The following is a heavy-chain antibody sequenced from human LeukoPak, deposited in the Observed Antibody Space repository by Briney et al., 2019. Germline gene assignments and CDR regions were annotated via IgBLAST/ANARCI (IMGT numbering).Heavy chain of an antibody. CDR2: ISAYNGNT. J-gene: IGHJ4*02. Sequence: ASVKVSCKASGYTFTGYYMHWVRQAPGQGLEWMGWISAYNGNTNYAQKLQGRVTMTTDTSTSTAYMELRSLRSDDTAVYYCARLKSITMVRGAPDYWGQGTLVTVSS. CDR1: GYTFTGYY. CDR3: ARLKSITMVRGAPDY. D-gene: IGHD3-10*01. V-gene: IGHV1-18*04.